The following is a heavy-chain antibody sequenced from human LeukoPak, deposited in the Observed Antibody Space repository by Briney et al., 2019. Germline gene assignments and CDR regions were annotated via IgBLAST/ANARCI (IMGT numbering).Heavy chain of an antibody. J-gene: IGHJ4*02. V-gene: IGHV3-33*01. D-gene: IGHD3-10*01. CDR1: GFTFSSYA. Sequence: GRSLRLSCAASGFTFSSYAMHWVHQAPGKGLEWVAVIWYDGSNKYYADSVKGRFTISRDNSKNTLYLQMNSLRAEDTAVYYCARETLTYFYDSGSRHWGQGTLVTVSS. CDR2: IWYDGSNK. CDR3: ARETLTYFYDSGSRH.